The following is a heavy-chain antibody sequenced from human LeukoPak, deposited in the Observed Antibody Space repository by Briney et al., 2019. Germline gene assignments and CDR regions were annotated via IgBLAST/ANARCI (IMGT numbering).Heavy chain of an antibody. CDR1: GGSISSYY. V-gene: IGHV4-59*01. D-gene: IGHD6-13*01. J-gene: IGHJ4*02. Sequence: SETLSLTCTVSGGSISSYYWSWIRQPPGKGLEWIGYSTNYNPSLKSRVTISVDTYKNQFSLKLSSVTAADTAVYYCAFTYSNSWYNYWGQGTLVTVSS. CDR2: ST. CDR3: AFTYSNSWYNY.